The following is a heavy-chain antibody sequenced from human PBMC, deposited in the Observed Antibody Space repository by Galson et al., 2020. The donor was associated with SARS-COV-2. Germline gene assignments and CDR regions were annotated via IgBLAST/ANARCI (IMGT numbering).Heavy chain of an antibody. J-gene: IGHJ6*02. V-gene: IGHV3-33*01. Sequence: GESLKISCAASGFTFSSYGMHWVRQAPGKGLEWVAVIWSDGSNKYYAASVKGRFTISRDNSKNTPYLQMNSLRAEDTAVYYCAGSSGPYYGMDVWGQGTTVTVSS. D-gene: IGHD3-22*01. CDR2: IWSDGSNK. CDR3: AGSSGPYYGMDV. CDR1: GFTFSSYG.